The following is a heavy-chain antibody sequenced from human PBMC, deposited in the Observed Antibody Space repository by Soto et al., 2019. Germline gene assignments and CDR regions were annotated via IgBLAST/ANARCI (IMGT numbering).Heavy chain of an antibody. D-gene: IGHD3-10*01. V-gene: IGHV3-74*01. Sequence: GGSLRLSCAASGFTFSSYWMHWVRQAPGKGLVWVSRINSDGSSTSYADSVKGRFTISRDNAKNTLYLQMNSLRAEDTAVYYCARVEGSGSYKAFDIWGQGTMVTVSS. J-gene: IGHJ3*02. CDR3: ARVEGSGSYKAFDI. CDR1: GFTFSSYW. CDR2: INSDGSST.